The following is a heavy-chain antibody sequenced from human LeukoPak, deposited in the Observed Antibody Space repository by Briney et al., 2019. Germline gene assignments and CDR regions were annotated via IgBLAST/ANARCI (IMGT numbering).Heavy chain of an antibody. D-gene: IGHD4-11*01. J-gene: IGHJ5*02. Sequence: GGSLKLSCAASGFTFSDYYMSWIRQAPGRGLEWVSYITNSVSTIYYADSVKGRFTISRDNAKNSLYLQMNSLRDEDTAVYYCARGAYSKIDPWGQGTLVTVSS. V-gene: IGHV3-11*04. CDR1: GFTFSDYY. CDR3: ARGAYSKIDP. CDR2: ITNSVSTI.